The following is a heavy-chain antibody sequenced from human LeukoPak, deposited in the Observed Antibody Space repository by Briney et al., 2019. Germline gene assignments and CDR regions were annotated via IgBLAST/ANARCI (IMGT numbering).Heavy chain of an antibody. D-gene: IGHD5-18*01. V-gene: IGHV1-69*13. J-gene: IGHJ4*02. CDR3: ARRDTAMDDGDY. Sequence: GSSGKVSCKASGGTFSSYAISWVRQAPGQGLECMGGIIPIFGTANYAQKFQGRVTITADESTSTAYMELSSLRSEDTAVYYCARRDTAMDDGDYWGQGTLVTVSS. CDR2: IIPIFGTA. CDR1: GGTFSSYA.